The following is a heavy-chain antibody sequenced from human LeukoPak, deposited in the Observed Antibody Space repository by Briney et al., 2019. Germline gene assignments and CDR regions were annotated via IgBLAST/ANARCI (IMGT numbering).Heavy chain of an antibody. CDR1: GYTFTSYD. Sequence: ASVKVSCKASGYTFTSYDINWVRQATGQGLEWMGWMNPNSGNTGYAQKFQGRVTITRNTSISTAYMELSSLRSEDTAVYYCARGNGLDDHNPTAPWGQGTLVTVSS. V-gene: IGHV1-8*03. CDR3: ARGNGLDDHNPTAP. D-gene: IGHD2-8*01. CDR2: MNPNSGNT. J-gene: IGHJ5*02.